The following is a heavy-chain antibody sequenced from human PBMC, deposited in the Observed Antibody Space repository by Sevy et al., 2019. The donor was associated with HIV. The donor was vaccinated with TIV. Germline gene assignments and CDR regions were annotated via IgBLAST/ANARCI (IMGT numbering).Heavy chain of an antibody. CDR1: GGSISSYY. Sequence: SETLSLTCTVSGGSISSYYWSWIRQPPGQGLEWIGYIYYSGSTNYNPSLKSRVTISVDTSKNQFSLKLSSVTAADTAVYYCARVADTAMAHLDYWGQGTLVTVSS. CDR3: ARVADTAMAHLDY. CDR2: IYYSGST. J-gene: IGHJ4*02. V-gene: IGHV4-59*01. D-gene: IGHD5-18*01.